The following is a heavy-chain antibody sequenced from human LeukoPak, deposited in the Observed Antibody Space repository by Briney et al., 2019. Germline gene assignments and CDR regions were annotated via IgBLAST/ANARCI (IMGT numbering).Heavy chain of an antibody. J-gene: IGHJ3*02. V-gene: IGHV4-59*01. Sequence: SEPLSLTCTVSGGSISGYYWTWIRQPPGKGLEWIGQIYYTGSTNYNPSLKSRLTMSVDTSKNQFSLRLSSVTPADTAVYYCARKYYYDSERGAFDMWGQGTVVSVTS. CDR1: GGSISGYY. CDR3: ARKYYYDSERGAFDM. CDR2: IYYTGST. D-gene: IGHD3-22*01.